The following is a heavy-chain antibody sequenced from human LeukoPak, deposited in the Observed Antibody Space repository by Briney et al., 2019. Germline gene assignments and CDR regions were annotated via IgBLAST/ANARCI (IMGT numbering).Heavy chain of an antibody. CDR1: GGSISNYY. Sequence: PSETLSLTCTVSGGSISNYYWSWIRQPAGKGLEWIGRIYSSGYTNYNPSLKSRVTMSVDTSKNQFSLKLNSVTAADTAVYYCAAISLAGQGDCFDPWGQGTLVIVSS. CDR2: IYSSGYT. J-gene: IGHJ5*02. D-gene: IGHD6-19*01. V-gene: IGHV4-4*07. CDR3: AAISLAGQGDCFDP.